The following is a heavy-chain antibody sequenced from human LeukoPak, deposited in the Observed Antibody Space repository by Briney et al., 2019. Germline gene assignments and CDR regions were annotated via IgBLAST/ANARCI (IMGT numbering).Heavy chain of an antibody. CDR2: MNPNSGNT. V-gene: IGHV1-8*02. Sequence: ASVKVSCKASGGTFSSYDINWVRQATGQGLEWMGWMNPNSGNTGYAQKFQGRVTMTRNTSISTAYMELSSLRSEDTAVYYCARGGGYDSSGYSFINWFDPWGQGTLVTVSS. CDR1: GGTFSSYD. CDR3: ARGGGYDSSGYSFINWFDP. J-gene: IGHJ5*02. D-gene: IGHD3-22*01.